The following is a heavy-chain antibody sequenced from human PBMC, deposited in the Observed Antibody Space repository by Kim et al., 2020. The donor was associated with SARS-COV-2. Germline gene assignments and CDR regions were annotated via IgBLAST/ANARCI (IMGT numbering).Heavy chain of an antibody. V-gene: IGHV1-69*13. CDR3: ARDRIWFGEPAMGYFDY. CDR2: IIPIFGTA. D-gene: IGHD3-10*01. J-gene: IGHJ4*02. CDR1: GGTFSSYA. Sequence: SVKVSCKASGGTFSSYAISWVRQAPGQGLEWMGGIIPIFGTANYAQKFQGRVTITADESTSTAYMELSSLRSEDTAVYYCARDRIWFGEPAMGYFDYWGQGTLVTVSS.